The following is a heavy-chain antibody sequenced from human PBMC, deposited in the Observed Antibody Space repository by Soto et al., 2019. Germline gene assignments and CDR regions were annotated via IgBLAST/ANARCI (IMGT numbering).Heavy chain of an antibody. D-gene: IGHD1-26*01. CDR1: GYTFTGHY. Sequence: GASVKVSCKASGYTFTGHYMHWVRQAPGQGLEWMGWINPNSGGTNYAQKFQGRVTMTEDTSTDTAYMELSSLRSEDTAVYYCATDRVGATHFDYWGQGTLVTVSS. J-gene: IGHJ4*02. CDR3: ATDRVGATHFDY. CDR2: INPNSGGT. V-gene: IGHV1-2*02.